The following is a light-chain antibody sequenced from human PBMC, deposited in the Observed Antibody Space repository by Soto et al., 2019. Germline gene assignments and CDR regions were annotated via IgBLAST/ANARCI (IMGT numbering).Light chain of an antibody. CDR2: DVA. Sequence: QSALTQPASVSGSPGQSITISCTGTSSDVGSDNLVSWYQQHPGKAPKLMIYDVANRPSGVSHRFSGSKSGNTASLIISGLQREDEADYYCVSFTTSRSYVFGTGTKVTVL. CDR1: SSDVGSDNL. CDR3: VSFTTSRSYV. J-gene: IGLJ1*01. V-gene: IGLV2-14*02.